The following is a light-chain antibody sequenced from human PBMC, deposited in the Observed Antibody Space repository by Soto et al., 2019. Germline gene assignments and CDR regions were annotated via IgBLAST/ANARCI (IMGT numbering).Light chain of an antibody. V-gene: IGLV1-40*01. J-gene: IGLJ2*01. CDR1: SSNIGAGFD. CDR3: QSYDSKLRGVV. CDR2: GNN. Sequence: QLVLTQPPSVSAAPGQRVTISCTGSSSNIGAGFDVHWYQQFPGTAPKLLIFGNNNRPSGVPDRFSGSKSGTSASLAIAGLQAEDEADYYCQSYDSKLRGVVFGGGTKLTVL.